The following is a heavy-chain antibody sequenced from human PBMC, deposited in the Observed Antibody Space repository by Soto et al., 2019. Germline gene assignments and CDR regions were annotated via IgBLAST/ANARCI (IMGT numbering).Heavy chain of an antibody. CDR1: GFTFGDYA. J-gene: IGHJ6*02. V-gene: IGHV3-49*03. Sequence: AGGSLRLSCSASGFTFGDYAMSWFRQAPGKGLEWVGFIRSKAFGATTDYAASEKGRFTISRDDSRRIAYLEMNSLKTDDTAVYYCSRERTTVTTRRGYYYGMDVWGQGTTVTVSS. CDR2: IRSKAFGATT. D-gene: IGHD4-17*01. CDR3: SRERTTVTTRRGYYYGMDV.